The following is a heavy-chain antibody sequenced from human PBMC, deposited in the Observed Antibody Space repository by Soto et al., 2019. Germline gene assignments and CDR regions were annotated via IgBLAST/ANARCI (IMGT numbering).Heavy chain of an antibody. CDR3: ARDTLHLWFGELSYYYYGMDV. D-gene: IGHD3-10*01. V-gene: IGHV3-11*06. J-gene: IGHJ6*02. CDR2: ISSSSSYT. Sequence: PGGSLRLSCAASGFTFSDYYMSWIRQAPGKGLEWVSYISSSSSYTNYADSVKGRFTISRDNAKNSLYLQMNSLRAEDTAVYYCARDTLHLWFGELSYYYYGMDVWGQGTTVTVSS. CDR1: GFTFSDYY.